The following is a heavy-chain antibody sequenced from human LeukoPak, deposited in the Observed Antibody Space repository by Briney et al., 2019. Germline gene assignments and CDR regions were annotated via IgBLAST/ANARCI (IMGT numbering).Heavy chain of an antibody. CDR1: GGSFSGYY. J-gene: IGHJ4*02. D-gene: IGHD4-17*01. CDR3: AALTTVTSSIDY. V-gene: IGHV4-34*01. CDR2: IYHSGST. Sequence: KPSETLSLTCAVYGGSFSGYYWSWIRQPPGKGLEWIGYIYHSGSTYYNPSLKSRVTISVDRSKNQFSLKLSSVTAADTAVYYCAALTTVTSSIDYWGQGTLVTVSS.